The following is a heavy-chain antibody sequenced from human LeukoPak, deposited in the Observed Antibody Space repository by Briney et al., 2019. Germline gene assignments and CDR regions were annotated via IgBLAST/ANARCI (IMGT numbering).Heavy chain of an antibody. CDR1: GYTFTSYY. CDR2: INPSGGST. J-gene: IGHJ4*02. V-gene: IGHV1-46*01. CDR3: ARGGLVGATTNQLLLDY. Sequence: ASVKVSCKASGYTFTSYYMHWVRQAPGQGLEWMGIINPSGGSTSYAQKFQGRVTMTRDTSTSTVYMELSSLRSEDTAVYYCARGGLVGATTNQLLLDYWGQGTLVTVSS. D-gene: IGHD1-26*01.